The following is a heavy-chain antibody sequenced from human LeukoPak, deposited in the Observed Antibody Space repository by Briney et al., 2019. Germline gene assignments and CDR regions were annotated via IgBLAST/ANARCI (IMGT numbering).Heavy chain of an antibody. J-gene: IGHJ4*02. D-gene: IGHD5-24*01. CDR3: ARRRDGYNPELDY. Sequence: TLRLSCAASGFTFSRSAMHWVRQPPGGGLGWMVVISNDGMRKFHADSVKGGFTISGDNSKNPLYLQMDCLTTEDTALYYCARRRDGYNPELDYWGQGTLVTVSS. V-gene: IGHV3-30*04. CDR2: ISNDGMRK. CDR1: GFTFSRSA.